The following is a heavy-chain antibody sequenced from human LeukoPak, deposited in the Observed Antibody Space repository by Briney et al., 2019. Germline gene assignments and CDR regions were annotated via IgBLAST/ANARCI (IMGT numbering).Heavy chain of an antibody. D-gene: IGHD2-15*01. CDR2: ISAYNGNT. CDR3: ARDPHVVEAAGQVDY. J-gene: IGHJ4*02. Sequence: VASVKVSCKASGYTFTRYGFSWLRQAPGQGPEWMGWISAYNGNTNYAQKFQGRVTMSTDTSTSTGYMELRSLRSDDTAVYYCARDPHVVEAAGQVDYWGRGTLVTVPS. CDR1: GYTFTRYG. V-gene: IGHV1-18*01.